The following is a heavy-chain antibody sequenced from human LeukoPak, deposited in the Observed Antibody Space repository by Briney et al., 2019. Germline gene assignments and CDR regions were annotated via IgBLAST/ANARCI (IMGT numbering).Heavy chain of an antibody. V-gene: IGHV7-4-1*02. CDR1: GYTFTGYY. CDR3: ARAAPTAGIAAAGGVDY. D-gene: IGHD6-13*01. CDR2: INTNTGNP. J-gene: IGHJ4*02. Sequence: ASVKVSCKASGYTFTGYYMHWVRQAPGQGLEWMGWINTNTGNPTYAQGFTGRFVFSLDTSVSTAYLQISSLKAEDTAMYYCARAAPTAGIAAAGGVDYWGQGTLVTVSS.